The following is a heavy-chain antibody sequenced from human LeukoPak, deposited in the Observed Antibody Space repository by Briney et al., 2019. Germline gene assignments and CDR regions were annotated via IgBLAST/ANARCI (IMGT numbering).Heavy chain of an antibody. CDR2: ISHDAKNT. V-gene: IGHV3-30*04. D-gene: IGHD1-26*01. Sequence: GRSLRLSCAASGFDFSYSAMHWVRQAPGEGLEWVAVISHDAKNTFYADSVKGRFTLSRDSSNNMVYLHMNSLRGDDTAVYYCARDRSACGPYFYYAMDVWGQGTTVTVSS. J-gene: IGHJ6*02. CDR3: ARDRSACGPYFYYAMDV. CDR1: GFDFSYSA.